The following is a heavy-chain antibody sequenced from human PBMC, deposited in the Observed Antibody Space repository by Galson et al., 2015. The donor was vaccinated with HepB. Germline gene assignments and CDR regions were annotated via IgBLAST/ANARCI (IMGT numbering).Heavy chain of an antibody. CDR3: ARQRACSTSCYVWALDAFDI. CDR2: ISYDGSNK. CDR1: GFTFSSYA. D-gene: IGHD2-2*01. J-gene: IGHJ3*02. V-gene: IGHV3-30*04. Sequence: SLRLSCAASGFTFSSYAMHWVRQAPGKGLEWVAVISYDGSNKYYADSVKGRFTISRDNSKNRLYLQMNSLRAEDTAVYYCARQRACSTSCYVWALDAFDIWGQGTMVTVSS.